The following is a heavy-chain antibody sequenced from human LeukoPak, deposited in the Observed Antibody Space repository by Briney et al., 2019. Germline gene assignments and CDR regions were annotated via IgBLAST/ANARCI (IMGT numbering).Heavy chain of an antibody. J-gene: IGHJ4*02. D-gene: IGHD4-17*01. CDR2: ISYDGSNK. V-gene: IGHV3-30-3*01. CDR3: AKDPTGTTVTTPYFDY. CDR1: GFTFSSYA. Sequence: PGRSLRLSCAASGFTFSSYAMHWVRQAPGKGLEWVAVISYDGSNKYYAVSVKGRFTISRDNSKNTLYLQMNSLRAEDTAVYYCAKDPTGTTVTTPYFDYWGQGTLVTVSS.